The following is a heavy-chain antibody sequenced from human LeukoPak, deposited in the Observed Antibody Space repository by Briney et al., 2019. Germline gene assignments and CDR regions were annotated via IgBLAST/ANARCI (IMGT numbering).Heavy chain of an antibody. CDR3: ARKIQLWSYWHFDL. J-gene: IGHJ2*01. Sequence: SETLSLTCTMSGGSISRDSWSWIRQPPGKGVELIGYTDDRGTLIYNPSLNSRASFSVDTSKNQFSLTLRSVTVADTAVYFCARKIQLWSYWHFDLWGRGTLVTVTS. V-gene: IGHV4-59*08. D-gene: IGHD5-18*01. CDR1: GGSISRDS. CDR2: TDDRGTL.